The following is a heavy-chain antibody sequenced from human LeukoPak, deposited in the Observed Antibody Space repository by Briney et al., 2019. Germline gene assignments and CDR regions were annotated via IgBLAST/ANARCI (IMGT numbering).Heavy chain of an antibody. Sequence: GGSLRLSCAASGFTFSSYWMSWVRQAPGKGLEWVANIKQDGSEKYYVDSVKGRLTISRDNAKNSLYLQMNSLRAEDTAVYSCAKKSRDGYNPFDYLGQGTLVTVSS. D-gene: IGHD5-24*01. CDR3: AKKSRDGYNPFDY. CDR2: IKQDGSEK. CDR1: GFTFSSYW. J-gene: IGHJ4*02. V-gene: IGHV3-7*03.